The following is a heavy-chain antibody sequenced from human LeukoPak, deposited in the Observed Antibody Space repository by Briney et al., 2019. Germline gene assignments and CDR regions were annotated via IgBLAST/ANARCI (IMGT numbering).Heavy chain of an antibody. J-gene: IGHJ4*02. D-gene: IGHD5-12*01. Sequence: SETLSLTCAVYGGSFSGYYWSWIRQPPGKGLEWIGEINHSGSTNYNLSLKSRVTISVDTSKNQFSLKLSSVTAADTAVYYCARGPYGGYDFSFDYWGQGTLVTVSS. CDR1: GGSFSGYY. V-gene: IGHV4-34*01. CDR3: ARGPYGGYDFSFDY. CDR2: INHSGST.